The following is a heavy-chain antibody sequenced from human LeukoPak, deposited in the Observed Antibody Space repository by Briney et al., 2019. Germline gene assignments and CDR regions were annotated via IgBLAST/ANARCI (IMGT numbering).Heavy chain of an antibody. CDR3: AKDCCCSTTSCYVHYFDC. V-gene: IGHV3-30*18. J-gene: IGHJ4*02. CDR2: ISYDGNSE. CDR1: GFTFSSYA. Sequence: HPGGSLRLSCAASGFTFSSYAMHWVRQAPGKGLEWVAVISYDGNSEYYTDSVQGRFTISRDNSKSTLFLQMNSLRAEDTAVYFCAKDCCCSTTSCYVHYFDCWGQGTPVTVSS. D-gene: IGHD2-2*01.